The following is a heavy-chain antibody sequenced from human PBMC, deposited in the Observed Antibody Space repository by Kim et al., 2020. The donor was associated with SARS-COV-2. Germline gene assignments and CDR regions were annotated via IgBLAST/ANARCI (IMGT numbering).Heavy chain of an antibody. CDR3: ARGEGDIVGSDACDC. J-gene: IGHJ3*01. D-gene: IGHD2-15*01. CDR1: GGTFSRYS. Sequence: SVKVSCKASGGTFSRYSIHWVRQAPGQGLEWMGGIISIFGTANYAQKFQGRVTITADESTSTAYMELSSLRSEDTAVHYCARGEGDIVGSDACDCWGQG. V-gene: IGHV1-69*13. CDR2: IISIFGTA.